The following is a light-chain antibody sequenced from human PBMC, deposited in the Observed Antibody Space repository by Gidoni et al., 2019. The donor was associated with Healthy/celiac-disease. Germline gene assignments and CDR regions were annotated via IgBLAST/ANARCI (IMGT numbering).Light chain of an antibody. Sequence: DLQMTQSPSTLSASVGDRVTITCRASQSISSWLAWYQQKPGKAPKRLIYKASSLESGVPSRFSGSGSGTEFTLTISSLQPDDFATYYCQQYNSSPWTFGQGTKLEIK. CDR3: QQYNSSPWT. CDR2: KAS. J-gene: IGKJ2*02. CDR1: QSISSW. V-gene: IGKV1-5*03.